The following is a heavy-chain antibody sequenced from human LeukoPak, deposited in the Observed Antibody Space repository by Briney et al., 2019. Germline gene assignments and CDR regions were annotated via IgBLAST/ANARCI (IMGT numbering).Heavy chain of an antibody. CDR3: VRESRPGGAMGLYHNFDY. J-gene: IGHJ4*02. CDR1: GFNISDFW. D-gene: IGHD3-16*01. V-gene: IGHV3-7*01. CDR2: IKEDGTEK. Sequence: PEGSLRLSCAASGFNISDFWMTWVRQAPGKGLEWVANIKEDGTEKHLVDSVKGRLTISRDNTKNLLYLQMNSLRGDDTATYYCVRESRPGGAMGLYHNFDYWGQGTLVAVSS.